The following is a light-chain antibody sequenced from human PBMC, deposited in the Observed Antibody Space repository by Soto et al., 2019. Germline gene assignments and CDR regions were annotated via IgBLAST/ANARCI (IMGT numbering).Light chain of an antibody. V-gene: IGKV3-20*01. J-gene: IGKJ5*01. CDR1: HTITSTY. CDR3: QQSGSSKT. CDR2: GAS. Sequence: EIVFTQYPATLSLPPGERATLSCRASHTITSTYLAWYQQKPGQAPRLLIYGASSRAIGIPDRFSGSVSGSDFILTINRLEPEDCAVYYCQQSGSSKTFGQGTRLEIK.